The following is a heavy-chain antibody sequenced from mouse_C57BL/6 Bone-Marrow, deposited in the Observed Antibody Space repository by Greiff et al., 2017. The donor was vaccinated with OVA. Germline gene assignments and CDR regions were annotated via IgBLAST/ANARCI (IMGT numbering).Heavy chain of an antibody. CDR3: ARWHYYGSSPYAMDY. D-gene: IGHD1-1*01. CDR1: GYTFTSYW. CDR2: IDPSDSYT. J-gene: IGHJ4*01. V-gene: IGHV1-50*01. Sequence: QVQLQQPGAELVKPGASVKLSCKASGYTFTSYWMQWVKQRPGQGLEWIGEIDPSDSYTNYNQKFKGKATLTVDTSSSTAYMQLSSLTSEDSAVYYCARWHYYGSSPYAMDYWCQGTSVTVSS.